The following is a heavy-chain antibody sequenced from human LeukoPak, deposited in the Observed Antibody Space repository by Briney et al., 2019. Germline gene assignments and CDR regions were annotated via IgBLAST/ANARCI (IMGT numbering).Heavy chain of an antibody. Sequence: GGSLRLSCAASGFTFSSYGMHWVRQAPGKGLEWVAVIWYDGSNEYYADSVKGRFTISRDNSKNTLYLQINSLRAEDTAVYYCAREYHYCNSSNCYGVYYFDYWGQGTLVTVSS. D-gene: IGHD2-2*01. V-gene: IGHV3-33*01. CDR2: IWYDGSNE. CDR3: AREYHYCNSSNCYGVYYFDY. J-gene: IGHJ4*02. CDR1: GFTFSSYG.